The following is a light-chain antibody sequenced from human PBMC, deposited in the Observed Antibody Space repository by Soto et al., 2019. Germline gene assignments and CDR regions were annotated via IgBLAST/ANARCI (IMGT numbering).Light chain of an antibody. CDR1: ISEVWGNKF. CDR3: RQFTGTNYG. CDR2: DVS. J-gene: IGLJ1*01. V-gene: IGLV2-14*03. Sequence: QSVLTQPASVSGSPGQSITISCTGTISEVWGNKFLSWYQLYPGKDPKLMICDVSNRPPGVSNRFAGSNSGNTASLTISGLQAEDEADYYCRQFTGTNYGFGTGTKLTVL.